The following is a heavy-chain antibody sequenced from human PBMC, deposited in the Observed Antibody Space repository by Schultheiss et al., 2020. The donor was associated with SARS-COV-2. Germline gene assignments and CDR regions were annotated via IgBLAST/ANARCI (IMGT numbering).Heavy chain of an antibody. J-gene: IGHJ5*02. CDR2: IWYDGSNK. D-gene: IGHD3-22*01. Sequence: GGSLRLSCAASGFTFSDYSMTWIRQAPGKGLEWVAVIWYDGSNKYYADSVKGRFTISRDNSKNTLYLQMNSLRAEDTAVYYCARDGSSGYYSWFDPWGQGTLVTVSS. V-gene: IGHV3-33*08. CDR1: GFTFSDYS. CDR3: ARDGSSGYYSWFDP.